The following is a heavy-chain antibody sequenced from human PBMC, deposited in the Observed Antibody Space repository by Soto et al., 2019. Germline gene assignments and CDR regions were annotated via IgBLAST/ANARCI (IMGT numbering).Heavy chain of an antibody. V-gene: IGHV4-34*01. D-gene: IGHD6-13*01. Sequence: SETLSLTCAVYGGSFSGYYWSWIRQPPGKGLEWIGEINHSGSTNYNPSLKSRVTISVDTSKNQFSLKLSSVTAADTAVYYCARAKYSSSFSYYYYGMDVWGQGTTVTVS. CDR3: ARAKYSSSFSYYYYGMDV. J-gene: IGHJ6*02. CDR2: INHSGST. CDR1: GGSFSGYY.